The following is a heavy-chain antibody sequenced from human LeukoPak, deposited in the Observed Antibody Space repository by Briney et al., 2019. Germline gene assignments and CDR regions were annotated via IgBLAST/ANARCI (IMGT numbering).Heavy chain of an antibody. V-gene: IGHV4-61*02. D-gene: IGHD3-10*01. Sequence: SETPSLTCTVSGGSVGSDNSYWNWIRQPAGKALEWIGRIYADGSSNYNPSLKSRVTILVDTSKNQFSLRLSSMTAADTAVYFCARGYYYRTWGLGTLVTVSS. CDR2: IYADGSS. CDR1: GGSVGSDNSY. J-gene: IGHJ4*02. CDR3: ARGYYYRT.